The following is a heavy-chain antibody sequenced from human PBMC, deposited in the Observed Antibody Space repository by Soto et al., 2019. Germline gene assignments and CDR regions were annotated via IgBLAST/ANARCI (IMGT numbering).Heavy chain of an antibody. CDR2: IIPIFGTA. J-gene: IGHJ4*02. CDR1: GGTFSSYA. CDR3: AADYYGSGSYFAY. Sequence: ASVKVSCKASGGTFSSYAISWVRQAPGQGLEWMGGIIPIFGTANYAQKFQGRVTITADESTSTAYMELSSLRSEDTAVYYCAADYYGSGSYFAYWGQGTLVTVSS. D-gene: IGHD3-10*01. V-gene: IGHV1-69*13.